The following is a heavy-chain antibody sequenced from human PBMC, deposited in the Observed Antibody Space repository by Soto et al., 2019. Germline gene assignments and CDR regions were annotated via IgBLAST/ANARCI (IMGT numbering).Heavy chain of an antibody. J-gene: IGHJ4*02. CDR1: GFTFSSYS. D-gene: IGHD3-9*01. V-gene: IGHV3-21*01. Sequence: EVQLVESGGGLVKPGGSLRLSCAASGFTFSSYSMNWVRQAPGKGLELVSSISSSSSYIYYADSVKGRFTISRDNAKNSLYLQMNSLRAEDTAVYYCARDGVDILTGPGGFDYWGQGTLVTFSS. CDR3: ARDGVDILTGPGGFDY. CDR2: ISSSSSYI.